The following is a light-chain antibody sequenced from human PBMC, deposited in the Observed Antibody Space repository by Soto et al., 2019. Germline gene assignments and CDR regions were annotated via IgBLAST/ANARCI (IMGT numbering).Light chain of an antibody. Sequence: QSALTQPASVSGSPGQSITISCTGTSSDVGGYNYVSWYQQHPGKAPKLMIYEVSNRPSGGSNRFSGSKSGNTASLTISGLQAEDEADYYCSSYTSSSTPLVFGTGTQLTVL. CDR1: SSDVGGYNY. V-gene: IGLV2-14*01. CDR3: SSYTSSSTPLV. J-gene: IGLJ1*01. CDR2: EVS.